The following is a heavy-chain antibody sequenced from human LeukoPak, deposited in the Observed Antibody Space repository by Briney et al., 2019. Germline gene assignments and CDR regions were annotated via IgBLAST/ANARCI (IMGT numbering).Heavy chain of an antibody. V-gene: IGHV1-2*02. Sequence: GASVKVSCKASGYSFTDYFMHWVRQAPGQGLEWMGWINLNSGATTYAQKFQGRVTMTRDTSISTGNMELTGLRSDDTAVYYCARELSAAGRWGAFDIWGQGTMVTVSS. D-gene: IGHD6-13*01. CDR3: ARELSAAGRWGAFDI. CDR1: GYSFTDYF. CDR2: INLNSGAT. J-gene: IGHJ3*02.